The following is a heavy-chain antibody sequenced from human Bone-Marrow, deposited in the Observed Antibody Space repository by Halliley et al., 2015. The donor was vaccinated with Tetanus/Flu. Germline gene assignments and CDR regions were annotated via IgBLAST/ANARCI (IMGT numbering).Heavy chain of an antibody. J-gene: IGHJ4*02. V-gene: IGHV3-23*01. Sequence: WVSGITYNGDKTHHADSVRGRFTISRDNSKDTLFLQMSSLRADDTAVYYCARESELAVGATAFDYWGQGTLVIVSS. CDR3: ARESELAVGATAFDY. D-gene: IGHD1-26*01. CDR2: ITYNGDKT.